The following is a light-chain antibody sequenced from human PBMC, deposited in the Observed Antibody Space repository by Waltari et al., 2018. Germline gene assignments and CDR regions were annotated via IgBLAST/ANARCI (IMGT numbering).Light chain of an antibody. CDR2: GAS. J-gene: IGKJ1*01. V-gene: IGKV3-15*01. CDR1: RTISSN. CDR3: QQYNNWPPWT. Sequence: ETVMTHSPATLSVSPGERATLSCRTSRTISSNLAWYQQKPGQAPRLLIYGASIRATGVPARFSGSVSGTQFTLTIHSLQSEDFAVYYCQQYNNWPPWTFGQGTKVEIK.